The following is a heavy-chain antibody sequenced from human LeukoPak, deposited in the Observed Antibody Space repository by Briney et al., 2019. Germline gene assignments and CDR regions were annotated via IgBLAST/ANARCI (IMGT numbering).Heavy chain of an antibody. Sequence: GGSLRLPCAASGFTFSSYAMSWVRQAPGKGLEWVSGLSGSSGVTYYADSVKGRFTISRDNSKNTLYLQMNSLRDDDTAVYYCATFSSGWSLCYWGQGTLVSVSS. CDR2: LSGSSGVT. V-gene: IGHV3-23*01. J-gene: IGHJ4*02. D-gene: IGHD6-13*01. CDR3: ATFSSGWSLCY. CDR1: GFTFSSYA.